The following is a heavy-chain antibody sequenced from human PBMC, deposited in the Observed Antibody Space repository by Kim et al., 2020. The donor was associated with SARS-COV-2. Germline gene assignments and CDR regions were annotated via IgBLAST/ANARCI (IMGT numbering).Heavy chain of an antibody. CDR1: GFTFSNYA. Sequence: GGSLRLSCAASGFTFSNYAMSWVRQAPGKGLEWVSAISGSGDSTYYADSVKGRFTISSDNSKNTLSPQMNSLRAEDTVVYYCAKGGGRYMYSFDYWGQGT. J-gene: IGHJ4*02. CDR3: AKGGGRYMYSFDY. D-gene: IGHD3-10*01. V-gene: IGHV3-23*01. CDR2: ISGSGDST.